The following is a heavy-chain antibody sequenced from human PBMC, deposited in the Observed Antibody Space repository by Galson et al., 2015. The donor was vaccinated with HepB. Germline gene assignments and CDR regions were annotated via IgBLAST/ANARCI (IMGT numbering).Heavy chain of an antibody. Sequence: QSGAEVKKPGESPKISCQASGYTFSNCGIAWVRQMPGKGLEWMGIIYPGDSEAKYSPSFQGQVTISADKSMNTASLLWHRLNASDSATYYCVRLVQRVQPPSAWFDPWGQGTLVSV. J-gene: IGHJ5*02. D-gene: IGHD6-6*01. V-gene: IGHV5-51*01. CDR2: IYPGDSEA. CDR1: GYTFSNCG. CDR3: VRLVQRVQPPSAWFDP.